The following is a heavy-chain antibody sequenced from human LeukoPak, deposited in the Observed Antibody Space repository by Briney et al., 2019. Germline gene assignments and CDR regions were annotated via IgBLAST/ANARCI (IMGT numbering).Heavy chain of an antibody. CDR3: SRLEDSSPIEVALDI. Sequence: PGGSLKLSCAASGFTFSGSDMHWVRQAAGKGLEWVGRMRSKRNNYATAYAASVKGRFTISRDDSKNTVYLHMDSLKTEDTALYYCSRLEDSSPIEVALDIWGQGTVVTVSS. CDR2: MRSKRNNYAT. CDR1: GFTFSGSD. J-gene: IGHJ3*02. D-gene: IGHD6-13*01. V-gene: IGHV3-73*01.